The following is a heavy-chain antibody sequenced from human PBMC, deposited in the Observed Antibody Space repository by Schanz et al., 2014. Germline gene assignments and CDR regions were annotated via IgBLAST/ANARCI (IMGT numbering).Heavy chain of an antibody. CDR2: ISSGSGGST. CDR3: AKDPSHGDYDYYFDY. Sequence: QLVGSGGGLIQPGGSLRLSCTASGFAFSSYSMNWVRQAPGKGLEWVSDISSGSGGSTYYADSVKGRFTISRDNSKNTLYLQMNSLRAEDTAVYYCAKDPSHGDYDYYFDYWGQGTLVTVSS. V-gene: IGHV3-23*04. J-gene: IGHJ4*02. D-gene: IGHD3-22*01. CDR1: GFAFSSYS.